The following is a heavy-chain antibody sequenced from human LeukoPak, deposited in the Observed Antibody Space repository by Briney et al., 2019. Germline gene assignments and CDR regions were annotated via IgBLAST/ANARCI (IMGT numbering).Heavy chain of an antibody. CDR1: GYSFTSYW. J-gene: IGHJ3*02. V-gene: IGHV5-51*01. CDR2: IYPGDSDT. D-gene: IGHD2-15*01. Sequence: GESLKISCKGSGYSFTSYWIGWERQMPGKGLEWMGIIYPGDSDTRYSPSFQGQVTISADKSISTAYLQWSSLKASDTAMYYCARRYRSLGYCSGGSCYSLGAFDIWGQGTMVTVSS. CDR3: ARRYRSLGYCSGGSCYSLGAFDI.